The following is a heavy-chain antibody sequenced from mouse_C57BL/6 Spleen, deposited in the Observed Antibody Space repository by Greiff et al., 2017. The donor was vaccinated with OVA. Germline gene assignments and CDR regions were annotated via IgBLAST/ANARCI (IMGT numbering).Heavy chain of an antibody. Sequence: VQLKQSGAELVKPGASVKLSCTASGFYIKDYYMHWVKQRTEQGLEWIGRIDPEDGETKYAPKFQGKATITADTSSNTAYLQLSSLTSEDTAVYCCAGLANWDYAMDYWGQGTSVTVSS. CDR3: AGLANWDYAMDY. D-gene: IGHD4-1*01. J-gene: IGHJ4*01. CDR2: IDPEDGET. V-gene: IGHV14-2*01. CDR1: GFYIKDYY.